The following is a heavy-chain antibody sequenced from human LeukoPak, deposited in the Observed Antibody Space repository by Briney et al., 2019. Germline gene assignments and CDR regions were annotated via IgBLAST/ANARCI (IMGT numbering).Heavy chain of an antibody. V-gene: IGHV4-34*01. Sequence: SENLSFKCAVYGGSLSGYYWIWLRQPTGRGRVGSGDTNHSGSTNYNPSLKSRVTISVDTSKHQFSVKVSSVTAADTAVYYCAREGGSGYSGYDIDYWGQGTLVTVSS. D-gene: IGHD5-12*01. CDR2: TNHSGST. CDR3: AREGGSGYSGYDIDY. J-gene: IGHJ4*02. CDR1: GGSLSGYY.